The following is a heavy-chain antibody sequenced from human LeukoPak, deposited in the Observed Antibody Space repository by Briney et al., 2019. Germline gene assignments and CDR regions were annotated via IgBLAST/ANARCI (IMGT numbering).Heavy chain of an antibody. D-gene: IGHD1-26*01. V-gene: IGHV4-39*02. CDR2: VHNSGST. J-gene: IGHJ4*02. CDR1: GGSISSSSYY. Sequence: SETLSLTCTVSGGSISSSSYYWGWIRQPPGKGLEWIGAVHNSGSTYYNPSLKSRVTMSIDRSTNRFSLKLSSVTAADTAVYYCARAMERVIGYWGQGTLVTVSS. CDR3: ARAMERVIGY.